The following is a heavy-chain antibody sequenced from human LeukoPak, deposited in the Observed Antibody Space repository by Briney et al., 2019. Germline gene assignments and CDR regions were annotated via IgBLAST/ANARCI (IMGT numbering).Heavy chain of an antibody. D-gene: IGHD2-15*01. Sequence: GGSLTLSCAASGFTFSSYWMSWVRQAPGKGLEWVANIKQDGSERYYVDSVKGRFTISRDNAKNSLYLQMNSLRAEDTAVYYCAIPDLGYCSGGSCYGEYFQHWGQGTLVTVSS. CDR3: AIPDLGYCSGGSCYGEYFQH. CDR2: IKQDGSER. V-gene: IGHV3-7*03. J-gene: IGHJ1*01. CDR1: GFTFSSYW.